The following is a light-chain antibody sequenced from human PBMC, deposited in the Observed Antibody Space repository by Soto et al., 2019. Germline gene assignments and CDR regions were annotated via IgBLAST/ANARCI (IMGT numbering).Light chain of an antibody. CDR1: QDIRTE. V-gene: IGKV1-6*01. Sequence: AIQMTQSPSSLSASVGDRVTITCRASQDIRTELGWYQQKPGKAPRLLIYGTFSLQSVFPSRFSGSGSGTHFTLTISVLQPDDFATYYCLQYFKYPRTFGQGTKGQVK. CDR2: GTF. CDR3: LQYFKYPRT. J-gene: IGKJ1*01.